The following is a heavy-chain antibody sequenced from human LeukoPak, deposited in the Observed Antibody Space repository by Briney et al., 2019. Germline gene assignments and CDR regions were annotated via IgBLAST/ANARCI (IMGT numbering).Heavy chain of an antibody. V-gene: IGHV7-4-1*02. CDR3: ARGGRWRPPHVDTAMVEGPH. J-gene: IGHJ4*02. Sequence: ASVKVSCKASGYTFTSYAMNWVRQAPGQGLEWMGWINTNTGNPTYAQGFTGRFVFSLDTSVSTAYLQISSLKAEDTAVYYCARGGRWRPPHVDTAMVEGPHWGQGTLVTVSS. CDR2: INTNTGNP. D-gene: IGHD5-18*01. CDR1: GYTFTSYA.